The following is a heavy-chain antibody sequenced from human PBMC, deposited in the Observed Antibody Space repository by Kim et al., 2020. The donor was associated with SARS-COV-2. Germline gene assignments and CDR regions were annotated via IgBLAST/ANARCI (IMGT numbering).Heavy chain of an antibody. J-gene: IGHJ3*02. V-gene: IGHV1-18*01. D-gene: IGHD2-2*02. CDR2: ISAYNGNT. CDR1: GYTFTSYG. CDR3: ARVGVGYCSSTSCYRAFDI. Sequence: ASVKVSCKASGYTFTSYGISWVRQAPGQGLEWMGWISAYNGNTNYAQKLQGRVTMTTDTSTSTAYRELRSLRSDDTAVYYCARVGVGYCSSTSCYRAFDIWGQGTMVTVSS.